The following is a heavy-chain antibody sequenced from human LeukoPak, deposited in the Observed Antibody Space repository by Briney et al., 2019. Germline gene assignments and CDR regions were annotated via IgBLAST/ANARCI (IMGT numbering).Heavy chain of an antibody. CDR1: GDSVSSNSAA. D-gene: IGHD3-22*01. V-gene: IGHV6-1*01. J-gene: IGHJ6*02. CDR3: ARDLRGHRASHVHYYDSSGYFHYYYGMDV. CDR2: TYYRSKWYN. Sequence: SQTLSLTCAISGDSVSSNSAAWNWIRQSPSRGLEWLGRTYYRSKWYNDYAVSVKSRITINPDTSKNQFSLQLNSVTPEDTAVYYCARDLRGHRASHVHYYDSSGYFHYYYGMDVWGQGTTVTVSS.